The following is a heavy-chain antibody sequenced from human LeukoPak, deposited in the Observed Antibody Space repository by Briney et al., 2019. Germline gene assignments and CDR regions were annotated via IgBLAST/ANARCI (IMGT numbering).Heavy chain of an antibody. Sequence: PSETLSLTCTVSGYSISSGYYWGWIRQPPGKGLEGIGSIYHSGSTYYNPSLKSRVTISVDTSKNQFSLNLSSVTAADTAVYFCARSYYVSGSYIPFDYWGQGTLVTVSS. J-gene: IGHJ4*02. D-gene: IGHD3-10*01. CDR3: ARSYYVSGSYIPFDY. CDR2: IYHSGST. V-gene: IGHV4-38-2*02. CDR1: GYSISSGYY.